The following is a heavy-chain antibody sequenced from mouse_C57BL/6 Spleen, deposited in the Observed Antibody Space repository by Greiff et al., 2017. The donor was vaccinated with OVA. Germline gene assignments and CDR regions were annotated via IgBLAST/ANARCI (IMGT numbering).Heavy chain of an antibody. V-gene: IGHV3-3*01. Sequence: EVKVVESGPSLVRPSQTLSLTCTVTGFSINSDCYWIWIRQFPGNKLEYIGYTFYSGITYYNPSLESRTYITRDTSKNQFSLKLSSVTTEDTATYDGARDRDGNYGYFDVWGTGTTVTVSS. J-gene: IGHJ1*03. CDR1: GFSINSDCY. D-gene: IGHD2-1*01. CDR3: ARDRDGNYGYFDV. CDR2: TFYSGIT.